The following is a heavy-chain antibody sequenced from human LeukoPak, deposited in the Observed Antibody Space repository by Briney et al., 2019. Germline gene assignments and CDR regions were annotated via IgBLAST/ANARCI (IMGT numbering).Heavy chain of an antibody. Sequence: GGSLRLSCAASGFTVSSNYMSWVRQAPGKGLQWVSVIYSGGNTYYADSVKGRFTISRDNSKNTLYLQMNSLRAEDTAVYYCARSTYYYDSSGYYIDYWGQGTLVTVSS. CDR2: IYSGGNT. V-gene: IGHV3-53*01. D-gene: IGHD3-22*01. J-gene: IGHJ4*02. CDR3: ARSTYYYDSSGYYIDY. CDR1: GFTVSSNY.